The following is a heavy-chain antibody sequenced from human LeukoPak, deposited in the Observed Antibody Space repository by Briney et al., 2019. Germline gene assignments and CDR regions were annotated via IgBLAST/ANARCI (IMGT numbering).Heavy chain of an antibody. CDR1: GGSISSGGYY. CDR3: ARGMGIAAAPHDY. CDR2: IYHSGST. V-gene: IGHV4-30-2*01. Sequence: SQTLSLTCTVSGGSISSGGYYWSWIRQPPGKGLEWIGYIYHSGSTYYNPSLKSRVTISVDRSKNQFSLKLSSVTAADTAVYYCARGMGIAAAPHDYWGQGTLVTVSS. J-gene: IGHJ4*02. D-gene: IGHD6-13*01.